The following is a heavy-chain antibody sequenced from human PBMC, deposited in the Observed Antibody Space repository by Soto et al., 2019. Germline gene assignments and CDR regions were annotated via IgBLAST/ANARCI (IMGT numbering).Heavy chain of an antibody. CDR1: GDSISLDGFS. V-gene: IGHV4-30-2*01. CDR2: IYHSGAT. CDR3: SREISYSFDS. J-gene: IGHJ4*02. Sequence: QVQLQESGSGLVKPSQTLVLTCTVSGDSISLDGFSWSWIRQPPGKGLEWIGFIYHSGATYYNPSLKSRVTTSVDKSKNQFSLRLASVTAADTAVYYCSREISYSFDSWGQGTLVTVSS.